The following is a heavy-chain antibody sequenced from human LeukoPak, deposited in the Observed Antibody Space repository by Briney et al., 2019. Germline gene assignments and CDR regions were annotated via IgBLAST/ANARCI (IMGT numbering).Heavy chain of an antibody. CDR2: IYYTGST. Sequence: KPSETLSLTCAVSGASISGSGYYLGWIRQPPGQGLEWIGNIYYTGSTYYNPSLKSRVTISVDTSKNQFSLKLSSVTATDTAVYFCARRRRVSDYYYYYMDVWGKGTTVTISS. CDR3: ARRRRVSDYYYYYMDV. CDR1: GASISGSGYY. V-gene: IGHV4-39*07. D-gene: IGHD6-25*01. J-gene: IGHJ6*03.